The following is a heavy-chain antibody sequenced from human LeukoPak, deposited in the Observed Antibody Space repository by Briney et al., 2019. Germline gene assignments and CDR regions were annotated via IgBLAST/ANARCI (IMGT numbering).Heavy chain of an antibody. D-gene: IGHD1-26*01. CDR3: AKDIRSGSYWYYFDY. V-gene: IGHV3-23*01. J-gene: IGHJ4*02. Sequence: GGSLRLSCAASGFTFSSYSMNWVRQAPGKGLEWVSAISGSGGSTYYADSVKGRFTISRDNSKNTLYLQMNSLRAEDTAVYYCAKDIRSGSYWYYFDYWGQGTLVTVSS. CDR1: GFTFSSYS. CDR2: ISGSGGST.